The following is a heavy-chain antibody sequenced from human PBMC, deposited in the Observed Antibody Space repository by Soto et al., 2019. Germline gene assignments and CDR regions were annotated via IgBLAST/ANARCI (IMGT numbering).Heavy chain of an antibody. CDR1: GYTFTSYG. D-gene: IGHD6-13*01. Sequence: ASVKVSCKASGYTFTSYGISWVRQAPGQGLEWMGWISAYNGNTNYAQKLQGRVTMTTDTSTGTAYMELGSLRSDDTAVYYCARDLPGSSSWYYVSYYFDYWGQGTLVTVSS. CDR3: ARDLPGSSSWYYVSYYFDY. CDR2: ISAYNGNT. V-gene: IGHV1-18*01. J-gene: IGHJ4*02.